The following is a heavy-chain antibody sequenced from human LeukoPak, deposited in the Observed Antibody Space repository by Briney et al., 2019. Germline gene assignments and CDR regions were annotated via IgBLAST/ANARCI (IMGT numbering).Heavy chain of an antibody. CDR1: GFTFDDYA. V-gene: IGHV3-9*01. D-gene: IGHD2-8*01. CDR3: AKDKGVNKYYFNY. J-gene: IGHJ4*02. Sequence: GRSLRLSCAASGFTFDDYAMHWVRQAPGKGLEWVSGISWNSGSIGYADSVKGRFTISRDNAENSLYLQMNSLRAEDTALYYCAKDKGVNKYYFNYWGQGTLVTVSS. CDR2: ISWNSGSI.